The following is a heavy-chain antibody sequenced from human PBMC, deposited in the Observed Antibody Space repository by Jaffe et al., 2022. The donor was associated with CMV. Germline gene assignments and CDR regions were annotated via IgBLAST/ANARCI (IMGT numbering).Heavy chain of an antibody. Sequence: QVQLVQSGAEVKKPGASVKVSCKASGYTFTSYAMHWVRQAPGQRLEWMGWINAGNGNTKYSQKFQGRVTITRDTSASTAYMELSSLRSEDTAVYYCARDFRILWGNGGIDYWGQGTLVTVSS. D-gene: IGHD3-16*01. CDR1: GYTFTSYA. J-gene: IGHJ4*02. V-gene: IGHV1-3*01. CDR2: INAGNGNT. CDR3: ARDFRILWGNGGIDY.